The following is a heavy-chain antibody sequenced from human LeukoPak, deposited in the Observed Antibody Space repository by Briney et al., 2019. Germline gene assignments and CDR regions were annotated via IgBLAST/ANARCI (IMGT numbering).Heavy chain of an antibody. J-gene: IGHJ4*02. CDR2: IYHTGRT. V-gene: IGHV4-38-2*01. CDR3: ARVTPGSLAAIES. CDR1: GYSISSTYY. D-gene: IGHD3-10*01. Sequence: SETLSLTCAVSGYSISSTYYWAWIRQLPGKGLEWIGNIYHTGRTYYNPSLKSRITMSVDTSKSLFSLKVISVTAADTAVYYCARVTPGSLAAIESWGQGTLVTVSS.